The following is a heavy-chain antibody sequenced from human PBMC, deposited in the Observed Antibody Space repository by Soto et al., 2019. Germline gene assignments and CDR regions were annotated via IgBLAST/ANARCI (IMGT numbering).Heavy chain of an antibody. D-gene: IGHD5-12*01. CDR2: IYHSGST. CDR3: AAGGGLPRYY. V-gene: IGHV4-30-2*01. Sequence: QLQLQESGSGLVKPSQTLSLTCAVSGGSISSGGYSWSWIRQPPGKGLEWIGYIYHSGSTYYNPSLKSRATISVDRSKNHFSRKLRSVTAADTAVYYCAAGGGLPRYYWGQGTLVTVSS. CDR1: GGSISSGGYS. J-gene: IGHJ4*02.